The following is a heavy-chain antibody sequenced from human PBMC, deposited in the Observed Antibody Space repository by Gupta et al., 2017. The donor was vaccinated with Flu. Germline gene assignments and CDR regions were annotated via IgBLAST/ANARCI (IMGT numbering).Heavy chain of an antibody. D-gene: IGHD1-1*01. CDR3: ARVSLDYFDY. CDR1: GFTFSSYE. CDR2: ISSSGSTI. J-gene: IGHJ4*02. V-gene: IGHV3-48*03. Sequence: EVQLVESGGGLVQPGGSLRLSCAASGFTFSSYEMNWVRQAPGKGLEWVSYISSSGSTIYYADSVKGRFTISRDNAKNSLYLQMNSLRAEDTAVYYCARVSLDYFDYWGQGTLVTVSS.